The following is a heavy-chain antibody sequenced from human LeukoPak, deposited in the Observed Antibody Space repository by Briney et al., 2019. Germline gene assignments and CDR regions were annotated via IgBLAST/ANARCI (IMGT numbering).Heavy chain of an antibody. CDR1: GFTYSTYG. D-gene: IGHD5-12*01. J-gene: IGHJ4*02. CDR3: AREMGGYPFDY. Sequence: PGGSLRLSCAASGFTYSTYGMSWVRQAPGKGLEWVSVISGSGGGTYYADSVKGRFTISRDNAKNSLYLQMNSLRAEDTAVYYCAREMGGYPFDYWGQGTLVTVSS. CDR2: ISGSGGGT. V-gene: IGHV3-23*01.